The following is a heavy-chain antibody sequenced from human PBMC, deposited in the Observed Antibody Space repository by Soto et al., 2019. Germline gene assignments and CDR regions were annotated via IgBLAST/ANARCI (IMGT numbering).Heavy chain of an antibody. Sequence: QVQLVQSGTEVKKPGASVKVSCKASGYTFSTYVISWLRQAPGQGPEWMGWVNGYNGYTKYAEKFQGRVTMTTDTSTSTAYMELWSLRSDETAVYYCARDDKNWFDPWGHGTLVSVSS. CDR1: GYTFSTYV. V-gene: IGHV1-18*01. CDR3: ARDDKNWFDP. J-gene: IGHJ5*02. CDR2: VNGYNGYT.